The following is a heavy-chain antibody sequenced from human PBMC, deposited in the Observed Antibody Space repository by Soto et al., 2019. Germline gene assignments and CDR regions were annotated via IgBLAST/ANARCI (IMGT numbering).Heavy chain of an antibody. J-gene: IGHJ6*02. D-gene: IGHD6-19*01. Sequence: QVQLQESGPGLVKPSQTLSLNCTVSGGSIISSAYYWHWVRQRPGRGLEWIGYVSYSGSAYCNPSLSSRVSITIDVSENQFSLNLASVTAADTAVYYCARNPRWHWLNVWGQGTTVTVSS. V-gene: IGHV4-31*03. CDR3: ARNPRWHWLNV. CDR2: VSYSGSA. CDR1: GGSIISSAYY.